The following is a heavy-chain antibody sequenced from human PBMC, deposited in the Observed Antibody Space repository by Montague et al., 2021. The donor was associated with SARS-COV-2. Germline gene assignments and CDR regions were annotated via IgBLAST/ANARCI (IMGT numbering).Heavy chain of an antibody. CDR2: IYYSGST. J-gene: IGHJ6*02. Sequence: SETLSLTCTVSGGSISNSYWSWIWQPPGRGLEWIGYIYYSGSTDYSPSLKSRVTISLDTSKNQFSLKVTSVTAADTAVYYCARGGGYYNYGLDVWGPGTTVTVSS. CDR1: GGSISNSY. D-gene: IGHD3-22*01. V-gene: IGHV4-59*01. CDR3: ARGGGYYNYGLDV.